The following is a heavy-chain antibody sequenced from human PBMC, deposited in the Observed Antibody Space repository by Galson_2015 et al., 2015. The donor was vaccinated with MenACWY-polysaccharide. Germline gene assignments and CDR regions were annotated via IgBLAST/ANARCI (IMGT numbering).Heavy chain of an antibody. Sequence: SLRLSCAASGFTFNKFYMAWVRQAPGKGPEWVSALSGPGDATFYADSVRGRFTISGDNSQNTLYPHMSSLRVDDTAVYFCAKDLHWYGMDVWGHGTTVTVS. V-gene: IGHV3-23*01. CDR2: LSGPGDAT. D-gene: IGHD3/OR15-3a*01. CDR1: GFTFNKFY. CDR3: AKDLHWYGMDV. J-gene: IGHJ6*02.